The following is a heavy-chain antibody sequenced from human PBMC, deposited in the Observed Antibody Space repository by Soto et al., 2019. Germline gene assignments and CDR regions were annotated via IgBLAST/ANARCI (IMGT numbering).Heavy chain of an antibody. D-gene: IGHD3-16*01. V-gene: IGHV4-34*01. Sequence: QVQLQQWGAGLLKPSETLSLTCAVYGGSFSGYYWSWIRQPPGKGLEWIGETNHSGSTNYNPSLKSRVTISVDTSKNQFSLKLSSVTAADTAVYYCAGAWGGVPDYWGQGTLVTVSS. CDR3: AGAWGGVPDY. CDR1: GGSFSGYY. CDR2: TNHSGST. J-gene: IGHJ4*02.